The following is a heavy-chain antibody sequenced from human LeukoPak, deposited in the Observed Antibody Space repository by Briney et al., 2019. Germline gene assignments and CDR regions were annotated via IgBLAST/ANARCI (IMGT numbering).Heavy chain of an antibody. D-gene: IGHD3-3*01. CDR2: ISYDGRQK. V-gene: IGHV3-30*03. J-gene: IGHJ4*02. CDR3: VRVFLESLTAGYFDH. CDR1: GFTFSTYG. Sequence: PGRSLRLSCAASGFTFSTYGMNWVRQAPGKGLEWVAVISYDGRQKYYADSVKGRFTISRDNSKDTVYLQMNSQRDEDSATYYCVRVFLESLTAGYFDHWGQGTLVTVSS.